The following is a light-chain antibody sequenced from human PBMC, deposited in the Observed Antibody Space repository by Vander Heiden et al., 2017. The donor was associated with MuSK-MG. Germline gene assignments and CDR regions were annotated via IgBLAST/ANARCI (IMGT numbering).Light chain of an antibody. Sequence: DIQMTQSPSSLSASVGDRVTITCRASQSISSYLNWYQQKPGKAPKLLIYAASSLQSGVPSTFRGSGSRTDFTLTISRLQPEDFATYYCQQSDSTSVTFGHGTKVDIK. CDR3: QQSDSTSVT. J-gene: IGKJ3*01. V-gene: IGKV1-39*01. CDR1: QSISSY. CDR2: AAS.